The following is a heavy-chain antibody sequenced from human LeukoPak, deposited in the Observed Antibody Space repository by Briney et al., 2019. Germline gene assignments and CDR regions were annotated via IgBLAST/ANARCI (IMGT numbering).Heavy chain of an antibody. D-gene: IGHD3-10*01. Sequence: SETLSLTCAVYGGSFSGYCWSWLRQPPGKGLEWIGEINHSGSTNYNPSLKSRVTIPVDTSKNQFSLKLSSVTAADTAVYYCARGVTMVRGVPVFRLSEFDPWGQGTLVTVSS. CDR2: INHSGST. CDR1: GGSFSGYC. J-gene: IGHJ5*02. V-gene: IGHV4-34*01. CDR3: ARGVTMVRGVPVFRLSEFDP.